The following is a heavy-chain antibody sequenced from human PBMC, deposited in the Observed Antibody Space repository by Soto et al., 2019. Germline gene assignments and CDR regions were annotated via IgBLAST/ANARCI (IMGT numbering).Heavy chain of an antibody. J-gene: IGHJ5*02. V-gene: IGHV4-34*01. CDR3: ARVRITGTTRDKNWFDP. D-gene: IGHD1-20*01. CDR1: GGSFSGYY. CDR2: INHSGST. Sequence: SETLSLTCAVYGGSFSGYYWSWIRQPPGKGLEWIREINHSGSTNYNPSLKSRVTISVDTSKNQFSLKLSSVTAADTAVYYCARVRITGTTRDKNWFDPWGQGTLVTVSS.